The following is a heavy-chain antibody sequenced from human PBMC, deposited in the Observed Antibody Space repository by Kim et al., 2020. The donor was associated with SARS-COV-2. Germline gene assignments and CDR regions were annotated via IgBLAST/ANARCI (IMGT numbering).Heavy chain of an antibody. J-gene: IGHJ4*02. CDR1: GFTFTGYA. V-gene: IGHV3-23*01. Sequence: GGSLRLSCTTSGFTFTGYAMSWVRQAPGKGLEWVSSIDGSDATTYYVDSVKGRFTISRDNSKNTLYLQMNSLRADDTAVYYCMKGGWGWIWDHWGQGT. CDR2: IDGSDATT. CDR3: MKGGWGWIWDH. D-gene: IGHD2-2*03.